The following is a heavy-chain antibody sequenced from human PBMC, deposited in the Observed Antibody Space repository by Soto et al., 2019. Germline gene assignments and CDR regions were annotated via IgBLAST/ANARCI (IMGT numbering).Heavy chain of an antibody. J-gene: IGHJ5*02. CDR3: ARGVPSGRRSNLGSLSWFDP. V-gene: IGHV1-3*01. Sequence: GASVKVSCKASGYTFTSYAMHWVRQAPGQRLEWMGWINAGNGNTKYSQKFQGRVTITRDTSASTAYMELSSLRSEDTAVYYCARGVPSGRRSNLGSLSWFDPWGQGTLVTVSS. D-gene: IGHD4-4*01. CDR1: GYTFTSYA. CDR2: INAGNGNT.